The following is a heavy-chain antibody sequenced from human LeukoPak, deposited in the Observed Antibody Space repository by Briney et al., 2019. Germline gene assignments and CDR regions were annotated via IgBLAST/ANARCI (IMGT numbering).Heavy chain of an antibody. CDR3: ARDAAHNRYSF. D-gene: IGHD5-18*01. CDR2: IYYSGST. CDR1: GGSVSSGSYY. V-gene: IGHV4-61*01. Sequence: TASETLSLTCTVSGGSVSSGSYYWSWIRQPPGKGLEWIGYIYYSGSTNYNPSLKSRVTISVDTSKNQFSLKLSSVTAADTAVYYCARDAAHNRYSFWGQGTLVTVSS. J-gene: IGHJ4*02.